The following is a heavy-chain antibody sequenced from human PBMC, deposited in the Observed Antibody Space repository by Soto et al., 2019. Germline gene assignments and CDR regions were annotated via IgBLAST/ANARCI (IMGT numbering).Heavy chain of an antibody. Sequence: QLLESGPGLVKPSETLSLTCTVSGGSISSSSYYWGWIRQPPGKGLEWIGSIYYSGSTYYNPSLKSRVTISVDTSKNQFSLKLSSVTAADTAVYYCARRSPTLLDYWGQGTLVTVSS. CDR3: ARRSPTLLDY. CDR2: IYYSGST. CDR1: GGSISSSSYY. V-gene: IGHV4-39*01. D-gene: IGHD1-26*01. J-gene: IGHJ4*02.